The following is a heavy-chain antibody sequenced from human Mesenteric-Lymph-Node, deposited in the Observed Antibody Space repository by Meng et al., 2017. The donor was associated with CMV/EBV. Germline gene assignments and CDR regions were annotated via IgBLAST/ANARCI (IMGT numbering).Heavy chain of an antibody. Sequence: TVACGSVSSGSYYWSWIRQPPGKGLEWIGYIYYSGSTNYNPSLKSRVTISVDTSKNQFSLKLSSVTAADTAVYYCAREDSSSWLVDYWGQGTLVTVSS. CDR3: AREDSSSWLVDY. D-gene: IGHD6-13*01. V-gene: IGHV4-61*01. CDR2: IYYSGST. J-gene: IGHJ4*02. CDR1: CGSVSSGSYY.